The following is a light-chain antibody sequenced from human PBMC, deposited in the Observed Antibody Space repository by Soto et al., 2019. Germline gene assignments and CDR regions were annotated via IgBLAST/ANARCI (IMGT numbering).Light chain of an antibody. CDR2: DGS. J-gene: IGKJ1*01. CDR3: QQRSNWPPTWT. V-gene: IGKV3-11*01. CDR1: QSVSDN. Sequence: EIVLTQSPATLCLSPGERATLSCRASQSVSDNLAWYQHKPGQAPRLLIYDGSNRATGIPARFSGSGSGTDFTLTISSLEPEDIAVYYCQQRSNWPPTWTFGQGTKVEIK.